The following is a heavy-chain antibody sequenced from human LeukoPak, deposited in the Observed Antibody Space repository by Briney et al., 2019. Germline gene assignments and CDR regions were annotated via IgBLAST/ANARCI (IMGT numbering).Heavy chain of an antibody. Sequence: GGSLRLSCAASGLTFKSYWLHWVRRVAGGGGVGVACINGHASNTTYADSVQGRFTISRDNAKNTLYLQMNSLRVDDTAVYYCARAMPQDNWFDPWGQGSLVTVSS. CDR3: ARAMPQDNWFDP. J-gene: IGHJ5*02. CDR1: GLTFKSYW. V-gene: IGHV3-74*03. CDR2: INGHASNT. D-gene: IGHD2-15*01.